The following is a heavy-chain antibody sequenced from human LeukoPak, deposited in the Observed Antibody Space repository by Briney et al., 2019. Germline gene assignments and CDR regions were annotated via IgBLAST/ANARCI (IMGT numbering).Heavy chain of an antibody. Sequence: GGSLSLSCAASGFTFSSYAMSWVRQAPGKGLEWVSAISGSGGSTYYADSVKGRFTISRDNAKNSFFLQMSSLRAEDTSVYYCVAGDWGARDSFDLWGRGTMVTVSS. D-gene: IGHD2-21*02. V-gene: IGHV3-23*01. CDR2: ISGSGGST. CDR3: VAGDWGARDSFDL. J-gene: IGHJ3*01. CDR1: GFTFSSYA.